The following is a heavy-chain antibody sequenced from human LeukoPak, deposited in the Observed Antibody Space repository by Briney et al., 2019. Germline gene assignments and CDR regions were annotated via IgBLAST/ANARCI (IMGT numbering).Heavy chain of an antibody. V-gene: IGHV3-7*01. CDR3: VRDRGWFHFDL. CDR1: GFTFSSYW. D-gene: IGHD3-10*01. Sequence: GGSLRLSCAASGFTFSSYWMTWVRQAPGKGLEWVAHIKGDGTNKKYVDSVEGRFTISRDNTKNSLFLQLNSLRAEDTAVYYCVRDRGWFHFDLWGQGTLVTVSS. J-gene: IGHJ4*02. CDR2: IKGDGTNK.